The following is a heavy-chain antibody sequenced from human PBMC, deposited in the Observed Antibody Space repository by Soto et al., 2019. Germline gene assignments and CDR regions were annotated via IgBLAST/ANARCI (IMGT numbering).Heavy chain of an antibody. V-gene: IGHV1-8*01. CDR2: MNPNSGNT. Sequence: ASVKVSCKASGYTFTSYDINWVRQATGQGLEWMGWMNPNSGNTGYAQKFQGRVTMTRNTSISTAYMELSSLRSEDTAVYYCATMYYDILTGPYRDYYYYYMDVWGKGTTVTVSS. D-gene: IGHD3-9*01. CDR1: GYTFTSYD. J-gene: IGHJ6*03. CDR3: ATMYYDILTGPYRDYYYYYMDV.